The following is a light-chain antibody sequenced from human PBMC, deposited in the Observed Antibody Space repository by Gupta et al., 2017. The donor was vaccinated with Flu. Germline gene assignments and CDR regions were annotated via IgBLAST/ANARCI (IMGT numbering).Light chain of an antibody. CDR1: SASIGESD. Sequence: VTICCTGSSASIGESDVSCCHQLPRTAPNLLLYENNRRHAAGPERVSASKSGTSAAMGNTKLPTGEEADYYCGAWETSRTDLWVFGGGTNLTVL. CDR3: GAWETSRTDLWV. J-gene: IGLJ3*02. V-gene: IGLV1-51*02. CDR2: ENN.